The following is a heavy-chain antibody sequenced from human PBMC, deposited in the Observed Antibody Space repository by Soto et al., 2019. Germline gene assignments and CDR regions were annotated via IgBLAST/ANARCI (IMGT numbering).Heavy chain of an antibody. CDR3: ARWSYLDY. J-gene: IGHJ4*02. CDR1: GFSFGSYA. V-gene: IGHV3-23*01. CDR2: ISGSDGKT. D-gene: IGHD3-3*01. Sequence: GGSLRLSCAASGFSFGSYALSWVRQAPGKGLEWVSTISGSDGKTFYADSVKGRFSISRDNSQSTLYLQMNSLRADDTAMYYCARWSYLDYWGQGNRVTVSS.